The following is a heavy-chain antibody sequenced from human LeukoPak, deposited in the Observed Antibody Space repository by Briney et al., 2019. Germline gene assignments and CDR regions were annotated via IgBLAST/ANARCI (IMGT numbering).Heavy chain of an antibody. CDR1: GYTFTSYY. Sequence: ASVKVSCKASGYTFTSYYMHWVRQAPGQGLEWMGIINPSGGSTSYAQKFQGRVTMTRDTSTSTVYMELSSLRSEDTAVYYCARGGLVDCSSTSCYFVPQFDPWGQGTLVTVSS. CDR3: ARGGLVDCSSTSCYFVPQFDP. D-gene: IGHD2-2*01. J-gene: IGHJ5*02. CDR2: INPSGGST. V-gene: IGHV1-46*01.